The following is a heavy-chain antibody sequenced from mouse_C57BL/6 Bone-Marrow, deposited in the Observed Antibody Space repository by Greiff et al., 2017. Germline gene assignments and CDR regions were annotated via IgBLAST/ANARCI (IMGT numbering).Heavy chain of an antibody. CDR1: GYTFTDYE. CDR3: TRRGDGYDGAGFAY. V-gene: IGHV1-15*01. J-gene: IGHJ3*01. D-gene: IGHD2-2*01. CDR2: IDPETGGT. Sequence: VQLQESGAELVRPGASVTLSCKASGYTFTDYEMHWVKQTPVHGLEWIGAIDPETGGTAYNQKFKGKAILTADKSSSTAYMELRSLTSEDSAVYYCTRRGDGYDGAGFAYWGQGTLVTVSA.